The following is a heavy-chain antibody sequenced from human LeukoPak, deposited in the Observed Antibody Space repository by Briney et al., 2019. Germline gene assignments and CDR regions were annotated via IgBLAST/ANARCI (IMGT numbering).Heavy chain of an antibody. V-gene: IGHV3-7*01. CDR3: VRGNRGPDY. Sequence: PGGSLRLSCAASGFTFSTYWMNWFRQTPGKGLEWVAKIKADGGEKDHVASVKGRFTISRDNAKNTLNLQMNSLRAEDTAVYYCVRGNRGPDYWGQGTLVTVSS. D-gene: IGHD2/OR15-2a*01. J-gene: IGHJ4*02. CDR2: IKADGGEK. CDR1: GFTFSTYW.